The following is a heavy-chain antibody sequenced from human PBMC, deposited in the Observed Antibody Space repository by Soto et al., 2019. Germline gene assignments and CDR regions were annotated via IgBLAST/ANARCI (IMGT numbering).Heavy chain of an antibody. Sequence: SETLSLTCTVSGGSISSSSYYWGWIRQPPGKGREWIGSIYYSGSTYYNPSLKSRVTISVDTSKNQFSLKLSSVTAAVTAVYYCARQRYGSGFYYYYGMDVWGQGTTVTVS. J-gene: IGHJ6*01. V-gene: IGHV4-39*01. CDR2: IYYSGST. CDR3: ARQRYGSGFYYYYGMDV. CDR1: GGSISSSSYY. D-gene: IGHD3-10*01.